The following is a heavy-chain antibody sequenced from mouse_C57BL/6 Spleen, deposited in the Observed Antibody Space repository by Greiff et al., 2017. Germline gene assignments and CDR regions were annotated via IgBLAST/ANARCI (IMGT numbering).Heavy chain of an antibody. CDR3: ARSGDYGTTFAY. CDR2: IYPGDGDT. D-gene: IGHD2-4*01. CDR1: GYAFRSYW. Sequence: VKLMESGAELVKPGASVKISCKASGYAFRSYWMNWVKQRPGKGLEWIGQIYPGDGDTNYNGKFKGKATLTADKSSSTAYMQLSSLTSEDSAVYFCARSGDYGTTFAYWGQGTLVTVSA. V-gene: IGHV1-80*01. J-gene: IGHJ3*01.